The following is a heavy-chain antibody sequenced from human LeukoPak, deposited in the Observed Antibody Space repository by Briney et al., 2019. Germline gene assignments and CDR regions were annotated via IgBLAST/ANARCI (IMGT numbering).Heavy chain of an antibody. V-gene: IGHV3-30-3*01. D-gene: IGHD3-22*01. CDR1: GFTFSSYA. CDR2: ISYDGSNK. CDR3: ARVPDRIAHSSHLDY. Sequence: PGRSLRLSCAASGFTFSSYAMHWVRQAPGKGLEWVAVISYDGSNKYYADSVKGRFTISRDNSKNTLYLQMNSLRAEDTAVYYCARVPDRIAHSSHLDYWGQGTLVTVSS. J-gene: IGHJ4*02.